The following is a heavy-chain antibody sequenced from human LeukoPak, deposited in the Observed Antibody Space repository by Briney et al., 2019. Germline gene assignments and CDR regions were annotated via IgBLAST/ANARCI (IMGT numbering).Heavy chain of an antibody. J-gene: IGHJ3*02. CDR3: ARVLRPWGELSLLYRRRNRARGAFDI. V-gene: IGHV1-18*01. Sequence: ASVKVSCKASGYTFTSYGISWVRQAPGQGLEWMGWISAYNGNTNYAQKLQGRVTMTTDTSTSTAYMELRSLRSDDTAVYYCARVLRPWGELSLLYRRRNRARGAFDIWGQGTMVTVSS. CDR1: GYTFTSYG. D-gene: IGHD3-16*02. CDR2: ISAYNGNT.